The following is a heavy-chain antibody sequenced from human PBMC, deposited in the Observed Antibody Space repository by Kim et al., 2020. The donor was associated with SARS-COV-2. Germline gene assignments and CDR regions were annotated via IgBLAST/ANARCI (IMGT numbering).Heavy chain of an antibody. CDR3: AGRTPYGSLDY. J-gene: IGHJ4*02. CDR2: T. Sequence: TSPNPPLQSRVTISVDTSQSQFSLKVGSVTAADTAVYFCAGRTPYGSLDYWGQGTLVTVSS. D-gene: IGHD3-10*01. V-gene: IGHV4-39*01.